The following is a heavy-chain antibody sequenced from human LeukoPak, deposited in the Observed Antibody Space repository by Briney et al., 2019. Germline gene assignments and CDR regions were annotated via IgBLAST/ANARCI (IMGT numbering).Heavy chain of an antibody. CDR2: IYYSGST. J-gene: IGHJ4*02. V-gene: IGHV4-59*01. Sequence: SETLSLTCTVSGGSISSYYWSWIRQPPGKGLEWIGYIYYSGSTNYNPSLKSRVTISVDTTKSQFSLKLSSVTAADTAVYYCARGVVIAPQTFDYWGQGILVTVSS. CDR3: ARGVVIAPQTFDY. D-gene: IGHD2-21*01. CDR1: GGSISSYY.